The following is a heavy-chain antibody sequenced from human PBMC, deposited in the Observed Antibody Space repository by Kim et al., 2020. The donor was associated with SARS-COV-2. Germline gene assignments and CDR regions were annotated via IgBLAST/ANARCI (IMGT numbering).Heavy chain of an antibody. CDR1: GGSFSGYY. V-gene: IGHV4-34*01. CDR3: ARVGWNASASDY. Sequence: SETLSLTCAVYGGSFSGYYWSWIRQPPGKGLEWIGEINHSGSTNYNPSLKSRVTISVDTSKNQFSLKLSSVTAADTAVYYCARVGWNASASDYWGQGTLVTVSS. J-gene: IGHJ4*02. D-gene: IGHD1-1*01. CDR2: INHSGST.